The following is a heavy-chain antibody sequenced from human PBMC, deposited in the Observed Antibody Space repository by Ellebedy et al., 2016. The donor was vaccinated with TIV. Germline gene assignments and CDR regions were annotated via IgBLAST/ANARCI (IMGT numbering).Heavy chain of an antibody. CDR3: AASPYISTSSAY. D-gene: IGHD6-13*01. CDR1: GYTFTGYY. Sequence: ASVKVSCKASGYTFTGYYMHWVRQAPGQGLEWMGWINPNSGGTNYAQKFQGRVTMTRDTSISTGYMELSGLKSDDTAVYYCAASPYISTSSAYWGQGTLVTVSS. V-gene: IGHV1-2*02. J-gene: IGHJ4*02. CDR2: INPNSGGT.